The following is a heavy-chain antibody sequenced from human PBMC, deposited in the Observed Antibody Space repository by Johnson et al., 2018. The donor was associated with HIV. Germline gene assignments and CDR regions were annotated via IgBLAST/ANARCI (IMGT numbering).Heavy chain of an antibody. V-gene: IGHV3-11*04. CDR2: ISSSDSTI. J-gene: IGHJ3*02. CDR3: ARGGLGYQNIHDAFDI. CDR1: GFAFSDCY. Sequence: QVQLVESGGGVVQPGRSLRLSCAASGFAFSDCYMSWIRQAPGKGLEWISYISSSDSTIYYADSVKGRFPIARDNANNSLYLQMNSLRAEDTAVYYCARGGLGYQNIHDAFDIWGQGTMVTVSS. D-gene: IGHD2-2*01.